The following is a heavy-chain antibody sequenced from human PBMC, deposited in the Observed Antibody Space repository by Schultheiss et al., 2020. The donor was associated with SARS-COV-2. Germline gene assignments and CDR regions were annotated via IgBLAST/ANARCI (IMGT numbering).Heavy chain of an antibody. CDR3: AKDPPNYYHTPFDY. J-gene: IGHJ4*02. Sequence: GGSLRLSCAASGFTFSSYAMNWVRQAPGKGLEWVSIIGRSGSGTYYADSVKGRFTISRDNSKNTLYLQMNSLSAEDTAVYFCAKDPPNYYHTPFDYWGQGTLVTVSS. CDR1: GFTFSSYA. V-gene: IGHV3-23*01. CDR2: IGRSGSGT. D-gene: IGHD3-22*01.